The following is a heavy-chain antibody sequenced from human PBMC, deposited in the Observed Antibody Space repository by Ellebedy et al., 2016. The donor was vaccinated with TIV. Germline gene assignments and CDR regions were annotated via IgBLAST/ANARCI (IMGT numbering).Heavy chain of an antibody. CDR3: ASSRDYYDSSGYLKTFDY. D-gene: IGHD3-22*01. CDR2: IYTSGST. Sequence: SETLSLTXTVSGGSISSYYWSWIRQPAGKGLEWIGRIYTSGSTNYNPSLKSRVTMSVDTSKNQFSLKLSPVTAADTAVYYCASSRDYYDSSGYLKTFDYWGQGTLVTVSS. J-gene: IGHJ4*02. CDR1: GGSISSYY. V-gene: IGHV4-4*07.